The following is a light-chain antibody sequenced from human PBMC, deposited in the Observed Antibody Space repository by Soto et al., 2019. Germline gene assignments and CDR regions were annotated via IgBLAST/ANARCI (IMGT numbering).Light chain of an antibody. CDR2: GAS. J-gene: IGKJ3*01. Sequence: EVVLTQSPGTLSLSPGERATLSCRASQSVRSSYVAWYQHKPGQAPRLLIYGASSRATGIPDRFSGSGSWTDFTITISRLEPEDFAVYYCQQYGSSTFTFGPGTTVDIK. CDR3: QQYGSSTFT. CDR1: QSVRSSY. V-gene: IGKV3-20*01.